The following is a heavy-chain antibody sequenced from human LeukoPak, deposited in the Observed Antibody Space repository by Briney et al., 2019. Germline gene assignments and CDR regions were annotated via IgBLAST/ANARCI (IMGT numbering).Heavy chain of an antibody. V-gene: IGHV4-59*01. CDR2: IYYSGST. Sequence: SETLSLTCTVSGGSISSYYWSWIRQPPGKGLEWIGYIYYSGSTNYNPSLKSRVTISVDTSKNQFSLKLSSVTAADTAVYYCARGDYDSSGYHLFGYWGQGTLVTVSS. D-gene: IGHD3-22*01. J-gene: IGHJ4*02. CDR3: ARGDYDSSGYHLFGY. CDR1: GGSISSYY.